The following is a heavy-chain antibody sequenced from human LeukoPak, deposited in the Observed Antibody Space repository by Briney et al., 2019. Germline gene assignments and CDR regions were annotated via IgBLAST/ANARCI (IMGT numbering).Heavy chain of an antibody. CDR3: AKVSGYSGSYASNYFDY. CDR2: ISGSGGST. Sequence: GGSLRRSCAASGFTFSSYAMSWVRQAPGKGLEWVSAISGSGGSTYYADSVKGRFTISRDNSKNTLYLQMNSLRAEDTAVYYCAKVSGYSGSYASNYFDYWGQGTLVTVSS. V-gene: IGHV3-23*01. CDR1: GFTFSSYA. J-gene: IGHJ4*02. D-gene: IGHD1-26*01.